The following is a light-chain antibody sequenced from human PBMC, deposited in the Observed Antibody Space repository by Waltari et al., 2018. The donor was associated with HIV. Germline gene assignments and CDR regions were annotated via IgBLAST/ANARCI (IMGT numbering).Light chain of an antibody. CDR2: DNH. Sequence: QSVLTQPPSVSAAPGQKVTISCSGSSSNIGTNYVSWYQQLPGTAPKLLIYDNHKRPSGIPDRFAGSKSGTSATLGITGLQTGDEADYYCGTWDSSLSAYVFGTGTKVTVL. CDR1: SSNIGTNY. V-gene: IGLV1-51*01. CDR3: GTWDSSLSAYV. J-gene: IGLJ1*01.